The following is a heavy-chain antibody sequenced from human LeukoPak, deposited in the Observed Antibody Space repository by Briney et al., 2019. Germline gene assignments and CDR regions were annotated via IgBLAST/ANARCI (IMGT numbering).Heavy chain of an antibody. D-gene: IGHD3-22*01. CDR3: ARAGSIVVVTPGAYYYYYGMDV. J-gene: IGHJ6*02. V-gene: IGHV1-46*01. Sequence: ASVKVSCKASGYTFTSYYMHWVRQAPGQGLEWMGIINPSGGSTSYAQKFQGRVTMTRDTSTSTVYMELSSPRSEDTAVYYCARAGSIVVVTPGAYYYYYGMDVWGQGTTVTVSS. CDR2: INPSGGST. CDR1: GYTFTSYY.